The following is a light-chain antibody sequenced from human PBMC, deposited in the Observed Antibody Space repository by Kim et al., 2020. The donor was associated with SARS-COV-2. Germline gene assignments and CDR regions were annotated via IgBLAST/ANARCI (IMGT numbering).Light chain of an antibody. J-gene: IGKJ1*01. CDR2: AAS. CDR3: QKYNRTPWT. Sequence: DTQMTQSPSSLSASVGDRVTITCRASQDISNYLAWYQQKPGKVPKLLIYAASALQLGVPSRFSGSGSGTDFTLTVTSLQPEDGATYYCQKYNRTPWTFGQGTKVDIK. CDR1: QDISNY. V-gene: IGKV1-27*01.